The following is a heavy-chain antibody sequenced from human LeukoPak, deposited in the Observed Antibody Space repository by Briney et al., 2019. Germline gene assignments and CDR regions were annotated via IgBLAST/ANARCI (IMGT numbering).Heavy chain of an antibody. CDR2: IYSGGST. CDR3: ARGQELGYCSSTSCSNLYYFDY. CDR1: GFTVSSNY. J-gene: IGHJ4*02. V-gene: IGHV3-53*01. D-gene: IGHD2-2*01. Sequence: GGSLRLSCAASGFTVSSNYMSWVRQAPGKGLEWVSVIYSGGSTYYADSVKGRFTISRDNSKNTLYLQMNNLRAEDTAVYYCARGQELGYCSSTSCSNLYYFDYWGQGTLVTVSS.